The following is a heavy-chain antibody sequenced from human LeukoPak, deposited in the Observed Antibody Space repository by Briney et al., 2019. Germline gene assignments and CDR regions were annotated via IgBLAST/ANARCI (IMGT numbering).Heavy chain of an antibody. J-gene: IGHJ4*02. Sequence: GGSLRLSCAPSGFTLITNDMTWVAQAPGKGREGVSVLYSDGNTKYADSVQGRFTISRDKSKNTLYLEMNSLSPDDTAVYYCARGVEPLAANTLAYWGQGTLVTVSS. CDR1: GFTLITND. V-gene: IGHV3-53*01. CDR3: ARGVEPLAANTLAY. D-gene: IGHD1-14*01. CDR2: LYSDGNT.